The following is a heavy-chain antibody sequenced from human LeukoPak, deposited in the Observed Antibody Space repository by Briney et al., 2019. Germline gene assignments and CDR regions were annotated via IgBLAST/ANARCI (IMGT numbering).Heavy chain of an antibody. J-gene: IGHJ4*02. CDR3: ARDRGSNDPIDY. CDR2: IWHDGRNK. CDR1: GFTFSSCG. Sequence: GGSLRLSCAASGFTFSSCGMHWVRQAPGKGLEWVAVIWHDGRNKYYADSVKGRFTISRDNSKNTLYLQMSSLSAEDTAVYYCARDRGSNDPIDYWGQGTLVTVSS. V-gene: IGHV3-33*01. D-gene: IGHD2-15*01.